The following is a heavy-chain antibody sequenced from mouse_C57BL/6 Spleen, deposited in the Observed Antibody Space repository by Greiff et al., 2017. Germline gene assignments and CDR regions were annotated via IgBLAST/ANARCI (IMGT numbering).Heavy chain of an antibody. CDR3: AREGTGFYAMDY. J-gene: IGHJ4*01. CDR2: INPYNGGT. D-gene: IGHD4-1*01. Sequence: VQLQQSGPVLVKPGASVKMSCKASGYTFTDYYMNWVKQSHGKSLEWIGVINPYNGGTSYNQKFKGKATLTVDKSSSTAYMELNSLTSEDSAVYYCAREGTGFYAMDYWGQGTSVTVSS. V-gene: IGHV1-19*01. CDR1: GYTFTDYY.